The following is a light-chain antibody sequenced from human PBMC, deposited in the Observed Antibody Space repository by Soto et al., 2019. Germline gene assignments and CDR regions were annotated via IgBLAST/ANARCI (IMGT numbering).Light chain of an antibody. J-gene: IGLJ2*01. CDR2: EVN. Sequence: QSVLTQPASVSGSPGQSITISCTGTSSDVGNYPLVSWYQQHPGKVPKLVIHEVNKRPSGVSNRFSGSRSGYTASLTISGLQDDDEADYYCSAYAGTRVFFGGGTKLTVL. V-gene: IGLV2-23*02. CDR3: SAYAGTRVF. CDR1: SSDVGNYPL.